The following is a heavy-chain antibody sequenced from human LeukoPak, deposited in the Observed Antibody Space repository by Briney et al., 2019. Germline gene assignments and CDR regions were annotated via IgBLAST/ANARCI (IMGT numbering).Heavy chain of an antibody. CDR2: IIPIFGTA. J-gene: IGHJ3*02. Sequence: SVKVSCKASGGTFSSYAISWVRQAPGQGLEWMGGIIPIFGTANYAQKFQGRVTITADESTSTAYMELSSLRSEDTAVYYCASPERRPYCGGGCFPLGLAGTDAFDIWGQGTMVTVSS. D-gene: IGHD2-21*02. V-gene: IGHV1-69*13. CDR3: ASPERRPYCGGGCFPLGLAGTDAFDI. CDR1: GGTFSSYA.